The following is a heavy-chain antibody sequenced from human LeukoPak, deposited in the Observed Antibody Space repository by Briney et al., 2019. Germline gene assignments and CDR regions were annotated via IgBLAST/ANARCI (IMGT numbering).Heavy chain of an antibody. D-gene: IGHD1-1*01. CDR2: MSYDGTKK. J-gene: IGHJ5*02. Sequence: GGSLRLSCVTSGFTFSSYVMYWVRQAPGKGLEWVAVMSYDGTKKNYADSVKGRFTISRDNSKKTLNLQMNSLRAEDTAVYYCAKDRTGTTGADWFDPWGQGTLVTVSS. CDR1: GFTFSSYV. CDR3: AKDRTGTTGADWFDP. V-gene: IGHV3-30*04.